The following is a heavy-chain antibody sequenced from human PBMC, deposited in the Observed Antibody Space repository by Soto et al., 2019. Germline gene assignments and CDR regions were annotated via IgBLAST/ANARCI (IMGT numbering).Heavy chain of an antibody. CDR1: GYTFTSYG. D-gene: IGHD6-19*01. CDR3: ARMREWLVRCDYYYGMDV. V-gene: IGHV1-18*01. J-gene: IGHJ6*02. Sequence: QVQLVQSGAEVKKPGASVKVSCKASGYTFTSYGISWVRQAPGQGLAWMGWISAYNGNPNYAQKLQGRVTMTTDTSTSTAYMERRSVRADDTAVYYCARMREWLVRCDYYYGMDVWGQGTTVTVSS. CDR2: ISAYNGNP.